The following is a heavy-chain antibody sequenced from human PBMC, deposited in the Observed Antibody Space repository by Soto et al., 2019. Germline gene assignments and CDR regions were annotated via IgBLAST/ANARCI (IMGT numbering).Heavy chain of an antibody. D-gene: IGHD3-3*01. V-gene: IGHV1-69*04. CDR3: GRAKSIFGIVTDVYDI. CDR1: GGSFSGYV. J-gene: IGHJ3*02. Sequence: QVQLVQSGAEVKKPGSSVKVSCMTSGGSFSGYVFTGVRQAPGQGLEWMGRIIPVHNITNYAESLQGRVTISADTSSSTNYMELSTLRSDDTAVYFCGRAKSIFGIVTDVYDIWGQGTMVIVSS. CDR2: IIPVHNIT.